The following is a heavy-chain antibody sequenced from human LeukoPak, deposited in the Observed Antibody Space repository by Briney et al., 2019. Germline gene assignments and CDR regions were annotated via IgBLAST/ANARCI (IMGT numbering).Heavy chain of an antibody. J-gene: IGHJ4*02. D-gene: IGHD3-10*01. Sequence: ASVKVSCKASGYTFIDYYMHWVRQAPGHGLEWLGWINLNSGGTHYVQNFQGRVTMTRDTSISTAHMELDGLRYDDTAVYYCTRGGDDEGPNCFDYWGQGTLVTVSS. CDR1: GYTFIDYY. CDR3: TRGGDDEGPNCFDY. V-gene: IGHV1-2*02. CDR2: INLNSGGT.